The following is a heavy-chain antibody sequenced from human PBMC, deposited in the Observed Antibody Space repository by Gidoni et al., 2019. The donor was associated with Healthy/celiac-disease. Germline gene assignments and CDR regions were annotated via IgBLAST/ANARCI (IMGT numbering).Heavy chain of an antibody. J-gene: IGHJ4*02. V-gene: IGHV4-34*01. CDR3: ARWGSGSYELDY. CDR1: GGSFSGYY. Sequence: QVQLQQWGAGLLKPSETLSLTCAVYGGSFSGYYWSWIRQPPGKGLEWIGEINHSGSTNYNPSLKSRVTISVDTSKNQFSLKLSSVTAADTAVYYCARWGSGSYELDYWGQGTLVTVSS. CDR2: INHSGST. D-gene: IGHD1-26*01.